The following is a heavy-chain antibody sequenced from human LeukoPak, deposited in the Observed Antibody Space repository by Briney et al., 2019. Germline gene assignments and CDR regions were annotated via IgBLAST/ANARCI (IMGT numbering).Heavy chain of an antibody. V-gene: IGHV4-39*07. CDR3: ARGDSSGWYHPYYYYGMDV. CDR2: INHSGST. CDR1: SGSISSSNYY. Sequence: SETLSLTCTVSSGSISSSNYYWAWIRHPPGKGLEWIGEINHSGSTNYNPSLKSRVTISVDTSKNQFSLKLSSVTAADTAVYYCARGDSSGWYHPYYYYGMDVWGQGTTVTVSS. J-gene: IGHJ6*02. D-gene: IGHD6-19*01.